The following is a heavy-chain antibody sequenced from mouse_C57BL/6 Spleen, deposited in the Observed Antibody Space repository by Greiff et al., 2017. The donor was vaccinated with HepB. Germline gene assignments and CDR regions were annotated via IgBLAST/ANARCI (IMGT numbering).Heavy chain of an antibody. CDR1: GYAFSSSW. D-gene: IGHD1-1*01. CDR2: IYPGDGDT. CDR3: AREGDLFRGSSWAFAY. J-gene: IGHJ3*01. Sequence: QVQLQQSGPELVKPGASVKISCKASGYAFSSSWMNWVKQRPGKGLEWIGRIYPGDGDTNYNGKFKGKATLTADKSSSTAYMQLSSLTSEDSAVYFCAREGDLFRGSSWAFAYWGQGTLVTVSA. V-gene: IGHV1-82*01.